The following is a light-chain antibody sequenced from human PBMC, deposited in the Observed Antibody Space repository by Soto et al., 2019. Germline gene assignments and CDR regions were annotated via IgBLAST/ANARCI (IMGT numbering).Light chain of an antibody. CDR3: QQYINCPQS. CDR2: GAS. CDR1: QGISNY. Sequence: DIQMTQSPSSLSASVGDRVTITCRASQGISNYLAWYQQKPGKVPKLLIYGASTRATGIPARFRGSGSGTDFTLTITRLQSEDFAVYDCQQYINCPQSFGHGTKVEI. V-gene: IGKV1-27*01. J-gene: IGKJ1*01.